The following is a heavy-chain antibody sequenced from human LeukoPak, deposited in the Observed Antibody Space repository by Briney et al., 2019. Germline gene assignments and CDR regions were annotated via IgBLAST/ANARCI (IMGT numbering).Heavy chain of an antibody. CDR1: GGSFSGYY. CDR3: ARGVEVVAATLHFDY. CDR2: INHSGST. J-gene: IGHJ4*02. Sequence: KPSETLSLTCAVYGGSFSGYYWSWIRQPPGKGLEWIGEINHSGSTNYNPSLKSRVTISVDTSKNQFSLKLSSVTAADTAVYYCARGVEVVAATLHFDYWGQGTLVTVSS. V-gene: IGHV4-34*01. D-gene: IGHD2-15*01.